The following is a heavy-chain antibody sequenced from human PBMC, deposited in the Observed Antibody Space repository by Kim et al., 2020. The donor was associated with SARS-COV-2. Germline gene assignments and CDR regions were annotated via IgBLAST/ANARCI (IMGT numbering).Heavy chain of an antibody. CDR1: GGSFSGYY. CDR3: ARGLRYFDWLSQLFDY. D-gene: IGHD3-9*01. Sequence: SETLSLTCAVYGGSFSGYYWSWIRQPPGKGLEWIGEINHSGSTNYNPSLKSRVTISVDTSKNQFSLKLSSVTAADTAVYYCARGLRYFDWLSQLFDYWC. CDR2: INHSGST. J-gene: IGHJ4*01. V-gene: IGHV4-34*01.